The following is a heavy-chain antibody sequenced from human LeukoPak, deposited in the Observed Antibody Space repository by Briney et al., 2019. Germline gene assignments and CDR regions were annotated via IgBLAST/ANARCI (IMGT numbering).Heavy chain of an antibody. D-gene: IGHD5-24*01. CDR3: ARDGARRDGYDLFDY. Sequence: ASVKVSCKASGYTFTSYGISWVRQAPGQGLEWMGWISAYNGNTNYAQKFQGRVTMTRDTSISTAYMELSRLRSDDTAVYYCARDGARRDGYDLFDYWGQGTLVTVSS. V-gene: IGHV1-18*01. CDR2: ISAYNGNT. CDR1: GYTFTSYG. J-gene: IGHJ4*02.